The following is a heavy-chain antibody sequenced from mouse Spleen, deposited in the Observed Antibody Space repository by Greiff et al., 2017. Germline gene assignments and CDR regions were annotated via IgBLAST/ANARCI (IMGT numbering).Heavy chain of an antibody. CDR2: IWSDGST. D-gene: IGHD2-3*01. Sequence: QVQLQQSGPGLVAPSQSLSITCTISGFSLTSYGVHWVRQPPGKGLEWLVVIWSDGSTTYNSALKSRLSISKDNSKSQVFLKMNSLQTDDTAMYYCARQYGYYVDYAMDYWGQGTSVTVSS. J-gene: IGHJ4*01. CDR3: ARQYGYYVDYAMDY. CDR1: GFSLTSYG. V-gene: IGHV2-6-1*01.